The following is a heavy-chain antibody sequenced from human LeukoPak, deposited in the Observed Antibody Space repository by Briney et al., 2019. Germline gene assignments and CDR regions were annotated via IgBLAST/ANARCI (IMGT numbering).Heavy chain of an antibody. D-gene: IGHD4-23*01. CDR2: IIPIFGTA. CDR3: ARDRGNPYYYYYMDV. Sequence: ASVKVSCKASGGTFSSYAISWVRQAPGQGLEWMGGIIPIFGTANYAQKFQGRVTITADESTSTAYMELSSLRSEDTAVYYCARDRGNPYYYYYMDVWGKGTTVTVSS. V-gene: IGHV1-69*13. CDR1: GGTFSSYA. J-gene: IGHJ6*03.